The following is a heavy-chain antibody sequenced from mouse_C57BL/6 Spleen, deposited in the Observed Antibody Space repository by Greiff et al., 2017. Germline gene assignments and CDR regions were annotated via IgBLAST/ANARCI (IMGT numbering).Heavy chain of an antibody. Sequence: QVQLKESGAELVRPGSSVKLSCKASGYTFTSYWMHWVKQRPIQGLEWIGNIDPSDSETHYNQKFKDKATLTVDKSSSTAYMQLSSLTSEDSAVYYCARGVYDYYAMDYWGQGTSVTVSS. D-gene: IGHD1-3*01. CDR2: IDPSDSET. CDR3: ARGVYDYYAMDY. V-gene: IGHV1-52*01. CDR1: GYTFTSYW. J-gene: IGHJ4*01.